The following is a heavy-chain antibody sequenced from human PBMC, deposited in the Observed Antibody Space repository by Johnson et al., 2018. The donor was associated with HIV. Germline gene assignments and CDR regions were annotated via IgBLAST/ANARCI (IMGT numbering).Heavy chain of an antibody. D-gene: IGHD3-10*01. V-gene: IGHV3-73*01. J-gene: IGHJ3*02. Sequence: VQLVESGGGLVQPGGSLKLSCAASGFTLSGSHIHWVRQASGNGLEWVGRVRTEAKNHATAYAASVTGRFSISRDDSKNTAYLQMNSLRDEDAAVYYCAKGGAHGEGAFDIWGQGTMVTVPS. CDR3: AKGGAHGEGAFDI. CDR1: GFTLSGSH. CDR2: VRTEAKNHAT.